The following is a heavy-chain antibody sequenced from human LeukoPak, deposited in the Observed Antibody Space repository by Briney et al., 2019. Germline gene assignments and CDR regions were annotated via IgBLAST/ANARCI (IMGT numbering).Heavy chain of an antibody. CDR1: GFIISKYS. D-gene: IGHD3-9*01. J-gene: IGHJ6*03. Sequence: GGSLRLSCAASGFIISKYSINWVRQAPGKGLECVSSIIAGGSTYSADSVKGPFTLSRDNSTKTLYLQMDTVRAEDTALYYCAKDYLDGRDNYYYMDVWGKGSTVTVSS. CDR2: IIAGGST. CDR3: AKDYLDGRDNYYYMDV. V-gene: IGHV3-23*01.